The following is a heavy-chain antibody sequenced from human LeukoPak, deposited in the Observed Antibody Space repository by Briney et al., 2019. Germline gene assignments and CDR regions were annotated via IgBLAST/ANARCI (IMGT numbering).Heavy chain of an antibody. CDR2: IYSGGST. D-gene: IGHD5-12*01. J-gene: IGHJ5*02. Sequence: QPGGSLRLSCAASGFTGSSNYISWVRKAPGKGLEGVSVIYSGGSTYYADSVKGRFTISREHSKNTLYLQMNSLRAEDTAVYYCAKDPVAYRGCPELNWFDPWGQGTLVTVSS. CDR3: AKDPVAYRGCPELNWFDP. CDR1: GFTGSSNY. V-gene: IGHV3-66*01.